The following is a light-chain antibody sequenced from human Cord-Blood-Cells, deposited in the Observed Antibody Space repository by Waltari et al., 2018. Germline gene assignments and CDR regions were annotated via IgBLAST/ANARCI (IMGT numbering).Light chain of an antibody. CDR3: QQYYSTPYT. CDR2: WAS. J-gene: IGKJ2*01. CDR1: QSVLYRSNNKSY. Sequence: DIVMTQSPDSLALSLGERATINCKYRQSVLYRSNNKSYLAWYQQKPGQHPKLLIYWASTRESGVPDRFSGRGSGTDFTLTISSLQAEDVAVYYCQQYYSTPYTFVQGTKLEIK. V-gene: IGKV4-1*01.